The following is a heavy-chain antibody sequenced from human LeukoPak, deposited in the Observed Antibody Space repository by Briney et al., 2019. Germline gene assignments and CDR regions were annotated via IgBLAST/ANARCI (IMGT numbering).Heavy chain of an antibody. Sequence: PSETLSLTCTVSGGSINNYYWAWIRQTAGEGLEWIGRLHANGGTSYCPSLKSRVTMSIDTSKNQFSLNLNSVTAADTAVYYCARDMGSSWHWGYYFDYWGQGTLVTVSS. D-gene: IGHD6-13*01. J-gene: IGHJ4*02. V-gene: IGHV4-4*07. CDR2: LHANGGT. CDR1: GGSINNYY. CDR3: ARDMGSSWHWGYYFDY.